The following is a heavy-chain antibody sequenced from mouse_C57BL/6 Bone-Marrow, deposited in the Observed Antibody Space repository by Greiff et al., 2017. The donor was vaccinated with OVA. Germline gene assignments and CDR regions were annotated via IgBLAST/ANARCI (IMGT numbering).Heavy chain of an antibody. J-gene: IGHJ2*01. CDR2: INPSNGGT. Sequence: QFQLQQPGTELVKPEASLKLSCKASGYTFTSYWMHWVQQRPGQGLEWIGNINPSNGGTNYNEKFKSKATLTVDKSSRTAYMQLSSLTSEDSAVYYGARPGSSYQGLLDYWGKGTTLTVSS. V-gene: IGHV1-53*01. D-gene: IGHD1-1*01. CDR3: ARPGSSYQGLLDY. CDR1: GYTFTSYW.